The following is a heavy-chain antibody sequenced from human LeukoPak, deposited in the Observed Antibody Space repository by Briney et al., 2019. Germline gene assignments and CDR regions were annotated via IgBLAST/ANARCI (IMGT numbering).Heavy chain of an antibody. CDR1: GGSISSYY. CDR2: IYYSGST. CDR3: AREAVEMGRTFDY. Sequence: SETLSLTCTASGGSISSYYWSWIRQPPGKGLEWIGYIYYSGSTNYNPSLKSRVTISVDTSKNQFSLKLSSVTAADTAVYYCAREAVEMGRTFDYWGQGTLVTVFS. D-gene: IGHD5-24*01. V-gene: IGHV4-59*01. J-gene: IGHJ4*02.